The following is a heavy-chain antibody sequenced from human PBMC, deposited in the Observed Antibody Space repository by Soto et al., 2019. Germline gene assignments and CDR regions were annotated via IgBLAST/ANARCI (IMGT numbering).Heavy chain of an antibody. Sequence: EVQLVESGGGLVQPGGSLRLSCVASGFTFRSYWMHWVRQVPGKALMWISNINTDGSSATYADSVKGRFTISRDDGKNTLYLQMNSLRAEDTAVYFGVRGFVAAPGVDYWGQGILVTVSS. CDR2: INTDGSSA. V-gene: IGHV3-74*03. J-gene: IGHJ4*02. CDR3: VRGFVAAPGVDY. D-gene: IGHD2-8*01. CDR1: GFTFRSYW.